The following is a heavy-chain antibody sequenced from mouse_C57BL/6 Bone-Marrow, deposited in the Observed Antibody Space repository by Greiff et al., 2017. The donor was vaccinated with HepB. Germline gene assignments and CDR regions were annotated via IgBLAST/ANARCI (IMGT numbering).Heavy chain of an antibody. V-gene: IGHV5-12*01. CDR2: SSNGGGST. CDR3: ARHITTVVHYYAMDY. D-gene: IGHD1-1*01. CDR1: GFTFSDYY. J-gene: IGHJ4*01. Sequence: VQRVESGGGLVQPGGSLKLSCAASGFTFSDYYMYWVRQTPEKRLEWVAYSSNGGGSTYYPDTVKGRCTISRYNAKNTLYLQMSRLKSEDTAMYYCARHITTVVHYYAMDYWGQGTSVTVSS.